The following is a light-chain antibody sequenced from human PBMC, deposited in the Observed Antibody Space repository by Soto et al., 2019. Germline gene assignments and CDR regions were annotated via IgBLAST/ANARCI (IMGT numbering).Light chain of an antibody. V-gene: IGKV1-16*02. CDR1: QAISTY. CDR3: QQYYRYPLT. J-gene: IGKJ4*01. CDR2: AAS. Sequence: DLQMTQSPSSLSASIGDRVTITCRASQAISTYLAWFQQKPGKAPQSLIYAASTLQSGVPSKFSGSGSGTDFTLTISSLQPEDFATYYCQQYYRYPLTFGGGSKVEIK.